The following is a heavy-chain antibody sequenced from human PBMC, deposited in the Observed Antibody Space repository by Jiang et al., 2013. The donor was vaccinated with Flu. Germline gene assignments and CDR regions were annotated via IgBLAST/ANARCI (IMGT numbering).Heavy chain of an antibody. V-gene: IGHV4-59*08. Sequence: SLTCTVSGGSISSYYWSVDPARPRGKGLEWIGYIYYSGAPTTNPSLKSRVTISVDTSKNQFSLKLSSVTAADTAVYYCARHSVVDTAMVLFDYWGQGTLVTVSS. J-gene: IGHJ4*02. CDR2: IYYSGAP. CDR3: ARHSVVDTAMVLFDY. CDR1: GGSISSYY. D-gene: IGHD5-18*01.